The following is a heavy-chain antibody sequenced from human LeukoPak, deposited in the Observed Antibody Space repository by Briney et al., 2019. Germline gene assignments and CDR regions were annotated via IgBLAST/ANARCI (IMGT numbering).Heavy chain of an antibody. Sequence: GGSLRLSCAASGFTFSSYGMSWVRQAPGKGLEWVSGINWNGGSTGYADSVKGRFTISRDNAKNSLYLQMNSLRAEDTALYYCAREPHKVIVGATGDFYYFDYWGQGTLVTVSS. V-gene: IGHV3-20*04. CDR1: GFTFSSYG. CDR2: INWNGGST. CDR3: AREPHKVIVGATGDFYYFDY. J-gene: IGHJ4*02. D-gene: IGHD1-26*01.